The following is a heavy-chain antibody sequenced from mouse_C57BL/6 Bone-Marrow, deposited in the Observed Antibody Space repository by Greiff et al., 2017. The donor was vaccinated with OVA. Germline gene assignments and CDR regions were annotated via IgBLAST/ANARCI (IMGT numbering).Heavy chain of an antibody. Sequence: VQLQQSGAELVRPGASVKLSCTASGFNIKDDYMHWVKQRPEQGLEWIGWIDPENGDTEYASKFQGKATITADTSSNTAYLPLSSLTSEDTAVYNCTLTTVLAPHYAMDYWGLGTSVTVSS. J-gene: IGHJ4*01. CDR3: TLTTVLAPHYAMDY. V-gene: IGHV14-4*01. CDR1: GFNIKDDY. CDR2: IDPENGDT. D-gene: IGHD1-1*01.